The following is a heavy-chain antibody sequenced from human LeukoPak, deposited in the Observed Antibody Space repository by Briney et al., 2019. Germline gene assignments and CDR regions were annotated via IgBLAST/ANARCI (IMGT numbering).Heavy chain of an antibody. D-gene: IGHD2-8*01. CDR3: ARSQSGVFDV. CDR2: LNGDGTNI. CDR1: GXTXXNYG. V-gene: IGHV3-74*01. Sequence: XRLSXXXSGXTXXNYGMKWVRQVPGKGLVWVARLNGDGTNIIYADSVKGRFTISRYNAENTLYLQINSLRAEDTALYYCARSQSGVFDVWGQGTMVTVSS. J-gene: IGHJ3*01.